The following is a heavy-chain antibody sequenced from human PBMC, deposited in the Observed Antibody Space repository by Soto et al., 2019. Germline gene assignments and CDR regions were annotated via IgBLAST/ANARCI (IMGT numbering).Heavy chain of an antibody. D-gene: IGHD1-1*01. CDR2: FDPEDGET. J-gene: IGHJ5*02. Sequence: TSVKVSCKDSGYTLTGLSMHWVRQAPGKGLEWMGGFDPEDGETIYAQKFQGRVTMTEDTSTDTAYMELSSLSSVDTAVYYCAADDDGASWGQGTLDTVSS. CDR3: AADDDGAS. V-gene: IGHV1-24*01. CDR1: GYTLTGLS.